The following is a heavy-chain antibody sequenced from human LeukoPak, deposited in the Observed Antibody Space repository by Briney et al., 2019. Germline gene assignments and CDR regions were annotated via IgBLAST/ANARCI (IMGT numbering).Heavy chain of an antibody. Sequence: EPSETLSLTCSVSGGSITSHYWTWIRHPPGKGLELIGYIYNSWSTSYNPSLKSRVTISVDTSNNQFSLNLSSVTAADTAVYYCASAHYDFWSGYSVSVFGRENHDYYMDVWGKGTTVTVS. J-gene: IGHJ6*03. CDR1: GGSITSHY. CDR3: ASAHYDFWSGYSVSVFGRENHDYYMDV. D-gene: IGHD3-3*01. V-gene: IGHV4-59*11. CDR2: IYNSWST.